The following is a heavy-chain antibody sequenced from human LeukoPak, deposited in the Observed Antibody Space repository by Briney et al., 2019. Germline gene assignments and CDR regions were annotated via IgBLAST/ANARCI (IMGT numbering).Heavy chain of an antibody. Sequence: SVKVSCKASGYTFTGYGISWVRQAPGQGLEWMGWISAYNGNTNYAQKLQGRVTMTTDTSTSTAYMELRSLRSDDTAVYYCARAGYCSSTSCYPDHYYYYMDVWGKGTTVTISS. CDR2: ISAYNGNT. CDR3: ARAGYCSSTSCYPDHYYYYMDV. V-gene: IGHV1-18*01. D-gene: IGHD2-2*01. J-gene: IGHJ6*03. CDR1: GYTFTGYG.